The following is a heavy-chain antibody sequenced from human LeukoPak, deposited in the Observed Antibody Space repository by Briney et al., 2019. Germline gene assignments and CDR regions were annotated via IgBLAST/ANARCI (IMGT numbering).Heavy chain of an antibody. CDR3: ARGPEWENLYYFDY. V-gene: IGHV1-69*04. CDR2: IIPILGIA. CDR1: GYTFTGYY. D-gene: IGHD1-26*01. J-gene: IGHJ4*02. Sequence: ASVKVSCKASGYTFTGYYMHWVRQAPGQGLEWMGRIIPILGIANYAQKFQGRVTITADKSTSTAYMELSSLRSEDTAVYYCARGPEWENLYYFDYWGQGTLVTVSS.